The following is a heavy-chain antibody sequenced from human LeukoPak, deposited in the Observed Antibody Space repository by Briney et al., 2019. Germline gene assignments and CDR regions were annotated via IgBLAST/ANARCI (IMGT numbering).Heavy chain of an antibody. J-gene: IGHJ4*02. V-gene: IGHV3-21*01. D-gene: IGHD6-13*01. CDR2: ISSSSSYI. CDR3: ARRSWHRDFDS. CDR1: GFTLSSYS. Sequence: KPGGALRLSCAASGFTLSSYSMKWVRQAPGKGLEWVSSISSSSSYIYYADSVKGRFTISRDNAKNSLYLQMNSLRAEDTAVYYCARRSWHRDFDSWGQGTLVTVSS.